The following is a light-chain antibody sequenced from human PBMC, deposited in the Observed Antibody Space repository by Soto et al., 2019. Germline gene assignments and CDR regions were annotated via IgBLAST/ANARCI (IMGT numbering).Light chain of an antibody. V-gene: IGKV3-11*01. J-gene: IGKJ4*01. CDR1: QSVGSH. CDR3: QRRNDWRLT. Sequence: ETVLTQSPATLSSSPGERATLSCRASQSVGSHLTWYRQRPGQAPRLLIYDATNRATGIPARFSGSGSGTEFTLTISSLEPEDFAVYYCQRRNDWRLTFGGGTKVEIK. CDR2: DAT.